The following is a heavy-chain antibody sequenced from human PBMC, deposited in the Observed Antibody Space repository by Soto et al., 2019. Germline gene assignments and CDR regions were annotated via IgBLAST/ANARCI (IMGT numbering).Heavy chain of an antibody. CDR1: GDSVSSNSAA. CDR2: TYYRSKWYN. Sequence: QVQLQQSGPGVVKPSQTLSLTCAISGDSVSSNSAAWNWIRQSPSRGLEWLGRTYYRSKWYNDYAVSVKSRMTINPDTSKNQLSLLLDSVTPEDTAVYYCAAATGTTGGSYAFDIWGQGTMVTVSS. V-gene: IGHV6-1*01. D-gene: IGHD1-1*01. J-gene: IGHJ3*02. CDR3: AAATGTTGGSYAFDI.